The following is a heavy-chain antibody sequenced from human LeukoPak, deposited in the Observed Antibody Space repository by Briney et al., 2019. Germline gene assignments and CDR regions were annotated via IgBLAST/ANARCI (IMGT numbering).Heavy chain of an antibody. CDR1: GFTFSTYG. D-gene: IGHD2-15*01. CDR2: ISGSGGNT. J-gene: IGHJ4*02. V-gene: IGHV3-23*01. CDR3: ASDSAWNLHGGYLDH. Sequence: PGGSLRLSCGASGFTFSTYGMSWVRQAPGKGLEWVSAISGSGGNTYYADSVKGRFTISRDNSKNTLYLQMNSLRSEDTAVYYCASDSAWNLHGGYLDHWGQGTLVSVSS.